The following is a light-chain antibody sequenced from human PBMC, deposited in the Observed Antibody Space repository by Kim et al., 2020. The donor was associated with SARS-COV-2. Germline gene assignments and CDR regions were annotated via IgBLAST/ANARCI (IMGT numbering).Light chain of an antibody. Sequence: RVTISGTGSSSNIGADYDVPWYQQLPGEPPKLLIYNDNNRRSGVPDRFAGSKSGTSASLAITGLRPEDEADYYCQSFDRSLSAWVFGGGTQLTVL. CDR3: QSFDRSLSAWV. J-gene: IGLJ3*02. V-gene: IGLV1-40*01. CDR1: SSNIGADYD. CDR2: NDN.